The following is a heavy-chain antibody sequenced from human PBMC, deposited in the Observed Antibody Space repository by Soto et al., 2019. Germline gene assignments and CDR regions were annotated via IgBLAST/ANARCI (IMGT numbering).Heavy chain of an antibody. J-gene: IGHJ6*02. D-gene: IGHD6-13*01. CDR1: GYSFTSYW. Sequence: GESLKISCKGSGYSFTSYWIGWVRQMPGKGLEWMGIIYPGDSDTRYSPSFQGQVTISADKSINTAYLQWGSLKASDTAIYYCARTAAAGKYYYGVDVWGQGTTVTVS. CDR3: ARTAAAGKYYYGVDV. V-gene: IGHV5-51*01. CDR2: IYPGDSDT.